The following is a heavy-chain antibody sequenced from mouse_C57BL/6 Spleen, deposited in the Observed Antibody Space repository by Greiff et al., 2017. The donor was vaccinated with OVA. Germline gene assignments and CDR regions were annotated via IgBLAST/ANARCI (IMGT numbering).Heavy chain of an antibody. CDR3: ARGGTAQATFDY. CDR2: IYPGDGDT. Sequence: QVQLKQSGPELVKPGASVKISCKASGYAFSSSWMNWVKQRPGKGLEWIGRIYPGDGDTNYNGKFKGKATLTADKSSSTAYMQLSSLTSEDSAVYFCARGGTAQATFDYWGQGTTLTVSS. J-gene: IGHJ2*01. CDR1: GYAFSSSW. V-gene: IGHV1-82*01. D-gene: IGHD3-2*02.